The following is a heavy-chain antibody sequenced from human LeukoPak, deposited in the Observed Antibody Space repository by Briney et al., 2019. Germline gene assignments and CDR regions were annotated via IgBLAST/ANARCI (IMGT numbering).Heavy chain of an antibody. CDR3: ARDERYDSSGYPFDY. V-gene: IGHV1-2*02. CDR1: GYTFTAYY. J-gene: IGHJ4*02. CDR2: INPNSGGT. D-gene: IGHD3-22*01. Sequence: ASVKVSCKASGYTFTAYYMHWVRQAPGQGLEWMGWINPNSGGTNYAQTFQGRVTMTRDPSISTSYMELSRLTSDDTAVFYCARDERYDSSGYPFDYWGQGTLVTVSS.